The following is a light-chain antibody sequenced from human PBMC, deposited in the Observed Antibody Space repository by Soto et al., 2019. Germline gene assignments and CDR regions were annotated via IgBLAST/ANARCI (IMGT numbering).Light chain of an antibody. Sequence: DIQMTQSPSSLSASVGDRVTITCRASQDISIYLNWYQQKPGKAPKLLIYDAYNLEIGVPSRFSGSGSGTDFSLTINSLQPEDVATYVCQQYNNLPSFGPGTKVDIK. V-gene: IGKV1-33*01. CDR3: QQYNNLPS. J-gene: IGKJ3*01. CDR2: DAY. CDR1: QDISIY.